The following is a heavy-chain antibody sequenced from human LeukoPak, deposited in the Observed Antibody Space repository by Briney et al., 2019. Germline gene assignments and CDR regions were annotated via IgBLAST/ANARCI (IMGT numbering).Heavy chain of an antibody. CDR3: ATYLRNTAAGYYYFEY. CDR2: IKQDGGEI. J-gene: IGHJ4*02. Sequence: PGGSLRLSCAASGFTFSNYFMSWIRQAPGKGLEWVANIKQDGGEIYYVDSVKGRFTISRDNAKNSVSLQMNSLRAEDTAIYYCATYLRNTAAGYYYFEYWGQGTLVIVSS. CDR1: GFTFSNYF. V-gene: IGHV3-7*01. D-gene: IGHD6-13*01.